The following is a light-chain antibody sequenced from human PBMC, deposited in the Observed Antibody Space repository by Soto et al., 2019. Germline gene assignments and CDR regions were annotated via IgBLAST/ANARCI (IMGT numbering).Light chain of an antibody. CDR3: QQYNNWPRT. CDR2: GAS. J-gene: IGKJ1*01. Sequence: ETVLTQSPGTLSLSPWERVTLSCRASQSVSSSYLAWYQQKRGQAPRLLIYGASTRATGIPARFSGSGSGTEFTLTISSLQSEDFAVYYCQQYNNWPRTFGQGTKVDIK. V-gene: IGKV3-15*01. CDR1: QSVSSSY.